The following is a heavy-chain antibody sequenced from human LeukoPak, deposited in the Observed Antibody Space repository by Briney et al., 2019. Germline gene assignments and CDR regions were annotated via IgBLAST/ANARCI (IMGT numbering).Heavy chain of an antibody. CDR2: INPNSSGT. J-gene: IGHJ4*02. Sequence: GASVKVSCKASGYTFTDYYLHWVRQAPGQGLEWMGWINPNSSGTNSAQTFQGRVTMTRDTSITTAYLDLSRLRSDDTAVYYCARIGYNHYFDYWGQGTLVTVSS. V-gene: IGHV1-2*02. CDR1: GYTFTDYY. CDR3: ARIGYNHYFDY. D-gene: IGHD5-24*01.